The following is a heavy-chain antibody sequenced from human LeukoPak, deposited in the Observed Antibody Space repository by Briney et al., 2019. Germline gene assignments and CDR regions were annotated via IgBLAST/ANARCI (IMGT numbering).Heavy chain of an antibody. CDR3: ARDLVGATFGAFDI. CDR2: IYYSGST. V-gene: IGHV4-31*03. CDR1: GGSISSGGYY. D-gene: IGHD1-26*01. Sequence: SETLSLTCTVSGGSISSGGYYWSWIRQHPGKGLEWIGYIYYSGSTYYNPSLKNRVTISVDTSKNQFSLKLSSVTAADTAVYYCARDLVGATFGAFDIWGQGTMVTVSS. J-gene: IGHJ3*02.